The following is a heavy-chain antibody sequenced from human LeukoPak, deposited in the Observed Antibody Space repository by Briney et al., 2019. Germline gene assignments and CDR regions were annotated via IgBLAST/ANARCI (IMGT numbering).Heavy chain of an antibody. D-gene: IGHD5-12*01. J-gene: IGHJ3*02. CDR1: GFTFSSYS. CDR2: ISSSSSTI. Sequence: GGSLRPSCAASGFTFSSYSMNWVRQAPGKGLEWVSYISSSSSTIYYADSVKGRFTISRDNAKNSLYLQMNSLRAEDTAVYYCASVYKAEWLRRGAFDIWGQGTMVTVSS. V-gene: IGHV3-48*01. CDR3: ASVYKAEWLRRGAFDI.